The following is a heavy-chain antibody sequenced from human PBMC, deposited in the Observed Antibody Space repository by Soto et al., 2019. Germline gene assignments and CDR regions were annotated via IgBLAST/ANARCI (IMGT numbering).Heavy chain of an antibody. D-gene: IGHD3-22*01. V-gene: IGHV4-59*01. Sequence: PSETLSLTCTVSGGSISSYYWSWIRQPPGKGLEWIGYIYYSGSTNYNPSLKSRVTISVDTSKNQFSLKLSSVTAADTAVYYCVREKIEWDSSGYPLGYFDYWGQGTLVTVSS. CDR2: IYYSGST. J-gene: IGHJ4*02. CDR3: VREKIEWDSSGYPLGYFDY. CDR1: GGSISSYY.